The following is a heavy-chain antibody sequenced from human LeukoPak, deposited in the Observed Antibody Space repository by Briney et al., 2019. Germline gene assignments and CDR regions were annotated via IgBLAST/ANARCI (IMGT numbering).Heavy chain of an antibody. CDR1: GFTFTSYA. J-gene: IGHJ4*02. V-gene: IGHV3-30*02. Sequence: GGSLRLSCAASGFTFTSYAMNWVRQAPGKGLEWVAFIRSDGRNQYYVDSVKGRFTISRDNSKNTLYLQMNSLRAEDTAVYYWVQDRDGSGRAFDYWGQGTLVTVSS. D-gene: IGHD3-10*01. CDR3: VQDRDGSGRAFDY. CDR2: IRSDGRNQ.